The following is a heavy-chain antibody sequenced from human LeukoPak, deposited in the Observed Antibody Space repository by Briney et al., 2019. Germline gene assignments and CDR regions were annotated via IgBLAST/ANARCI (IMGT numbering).Heavy chain of an antibody. CDR3: ARGGRYCSSTSCYAVYNWFDP. V-gene: IGHV1-18*01. D-gene: IGHD2-2*01. CDR1: GYTFTSYG. CDR2: ISAYNGNT. Sequence: ASVKVSCKASGYTFTSYGISWVRQVPGQGLEWMGWISAYNGNTNYAQKLQGRVTMTTDTSTSTAYMELRSLRSDDTAVYYCARGGRYCSSTSCYAVYNWFDPWGQGTLVTVSS. J-gene: IGHJ5*02.